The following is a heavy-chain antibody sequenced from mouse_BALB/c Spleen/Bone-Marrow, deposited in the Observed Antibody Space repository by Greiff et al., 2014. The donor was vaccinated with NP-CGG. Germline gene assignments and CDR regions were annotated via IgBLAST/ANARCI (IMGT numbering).Heavy chain of an antibody. V-gene: IGHV1-26*01. D-gene: IGHD2-1*01. Sequence: VQLKESGPDLVKPGAPVKISCKASGYSFTGYYMHWVKQSHGKSLEWIGRVNPNNGGTSYNQKFKGKAILTVDKSSSTAYMELRSLTSEDSAVYYCARYLYGNYFDYWGQGTTLTVSS. CDR2: VNPNNGGT. CDR1: GYSFTGYY. CDR3: ARYLYGNYFDY. J-gene: IGHJ2*01.